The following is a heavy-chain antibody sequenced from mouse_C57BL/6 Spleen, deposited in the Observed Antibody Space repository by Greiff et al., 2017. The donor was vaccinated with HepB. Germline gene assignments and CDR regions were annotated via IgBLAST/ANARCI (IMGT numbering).Heavy chain of an antibody. D-gene: IGHD1-1*01. V-gene: IGHV1-55*01. Sequence: QVQLQQPGAELVKPGASVKMSCKASGYTFTSYWITWVKQRPGQGLEWIGDIYPGSGSTNYNEKFKSKATLTVDTSSSTAYMQRSSLTSEDSAVYYCARDYYYGSSLYWYFDVWGTGTTVTVSS. CDR1: GYTFTSYW. CDR2: IYPGSGST. J-gene: IGHJ1*03. CDR3: ARDYYYGSSLYWYFDV.